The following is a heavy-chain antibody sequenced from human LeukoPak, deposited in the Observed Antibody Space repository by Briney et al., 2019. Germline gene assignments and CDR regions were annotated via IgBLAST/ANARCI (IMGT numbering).Heavy chain of an antibody. CDR2: INPNSGGT. Sequence: VASVKVSCKASGYTFTGYYMHWVRQAPGQGLEWMGWINPNSGGTNYAQKFQGWVTMTRDTSISTAYMELSRLRSDDTAVYYCARSDIYYYDSSGYGRFDYWGQGTLVTVSS. CDR3: ARSDIYYYDSSGYGRFDY. J-gene: IGHJ4*02. V-gene: IGHV1-2*04. D-gene: IGHD3-22*01. CDR1: GYTFTGYY.